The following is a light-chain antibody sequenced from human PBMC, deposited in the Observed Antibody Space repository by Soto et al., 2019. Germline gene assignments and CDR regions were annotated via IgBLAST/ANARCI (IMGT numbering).Light chain of an antibody. J-gene: IGKJ5*01. CDR2: GAT. CDR1: QDIGNS. Sequence: DIQMTQSPSSLSASIGDRVTITCQASQDIGNSLNWYQQLPGKTPKLLIYGATNLEAGVPLRFSGRGSGTHFTFTIASLEPEDIATYSCQQYDDLPSITFGQGTRLEIK. V-gene: IGKV1-33*01. CDR3: QQYDDLPSIT.